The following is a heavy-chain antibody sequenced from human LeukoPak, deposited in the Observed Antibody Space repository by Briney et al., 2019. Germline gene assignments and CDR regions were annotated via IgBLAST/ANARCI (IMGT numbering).Heavy chain of an antibody. CDR1: GFTFRTSG. J-gene: IGHJ4*02. CDR2: ISGSGVST. CDR3: AKAGLVRGGALDS. V-gene: IGHV3-23*01. Sequence: PGGTLRLSCAASGFTFRTSGMSWVRQAPGKGLEWVSAISGSGVSTYYADSVKGRFTISRDNSKNTLYLQMNSLRVEDTAVYYCAKAGLVRGGALDSWGQGTLVTVSS. D-gene: IGHD4/OR15-4a*01.